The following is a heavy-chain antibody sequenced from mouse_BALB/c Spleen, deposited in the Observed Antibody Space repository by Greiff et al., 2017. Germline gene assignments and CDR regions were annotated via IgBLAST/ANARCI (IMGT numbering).Heavy chain of an antibody. CDR2: IYPYNGGT. CDR3: ARSGYGYDGGDY. Sequence: EVQLVESGPELVKPGASVKISCKASGYTFTDYNMHWVKQSHGKSLEWIGYIYPYNGGTGYNQKFKSKATLTVDNSSSTAYMELRSLTSEDSAVYYCARSGYGYDGGDYWGQGTTLTVSS. V-gene: IGHV1S29*02. CDR1: GYTFTDYN. D-gene: IGHD2-2*01. J-gene: IGHJ2*01.